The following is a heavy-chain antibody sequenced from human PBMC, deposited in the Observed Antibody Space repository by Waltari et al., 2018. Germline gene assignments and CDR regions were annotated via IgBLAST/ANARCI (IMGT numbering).Heavy chain of an antibody. Sequence: QVQLQESGPGLVKPSQTLSLTCTVSGGSISSGSYYWSWIRQPAGKGLEWIGRIYTSGSTNYNPSLKSRVTISVDTSKNQFSLKLSSVTAADTAVYYCARGRIAAPRWVYMDVWGKGTTVTVSS. CDR3: ARGRIAAPRWVYMDV. V-gene: IGHV4-61*02. CDR1: GGSISSGSYY. J-gene: IGHJ6*03. CDR2: IYTSGST. D-gene: IGHD6-6*01.